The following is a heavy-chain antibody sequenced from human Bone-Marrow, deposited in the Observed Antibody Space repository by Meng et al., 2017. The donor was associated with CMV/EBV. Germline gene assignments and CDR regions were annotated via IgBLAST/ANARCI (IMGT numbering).Heavy chain of an antibody. CDR1: GFTFSSHW. Sequence: GESLKISCAASGFTFSSHWMTWVRQAPGKGLEWVANINQDGSQKNYVDSVKGRFTISRDNAKNSLFLQMNSLRAEDTAVYYCATGTDVWGQGTTVTVSS. CDR3: ATGTDV. J-gene: IGHJ6*02. V-gene: IGHV3-7*01. CDR2: INQDGSQK.